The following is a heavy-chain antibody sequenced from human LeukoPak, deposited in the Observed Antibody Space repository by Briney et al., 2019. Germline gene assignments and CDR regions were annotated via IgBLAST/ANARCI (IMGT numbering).Heavy chain of an antibody. Sequence: SETLSLTCAVYGGSFSGYYWSWIRQPPGKGLEWIGEINHSGSTNYNPSLKSRVTISVDTSKNQFSLRLSSVTAADTAVYYCAREGYCTNGVCLDYWGQGTLVTVSS. CDR3: AREGYCTNGVCLDY. D-gene: IGHD2-8*01. CDR1: GGSFSGYY. CDR2: INHSGST. V-gene: IGHV4-34*01. J-gene: IGHJ4*02.